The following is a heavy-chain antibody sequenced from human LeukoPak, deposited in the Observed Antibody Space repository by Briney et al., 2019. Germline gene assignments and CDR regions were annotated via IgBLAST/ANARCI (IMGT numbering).Heavy chain of an antibody. CDR3: AKDMEWELLFPSFDY. CDR1: GFTFSSYA. V-gene: IGHV3-23*01. D-gene: IGHD1-26*01. Sequence: GGPLRLSCAASGFTFSSYAMSWVRQAPGKGLEWVSAISGSGGSTYYADSVKGRFTISRDNSKNTLYLQMNSLRAEDTAVYYCAKDMEWELLFPSFDYWGQGTLVTVSS. J-gene: IGHJ4*02. CDR2: ISGSGGST.